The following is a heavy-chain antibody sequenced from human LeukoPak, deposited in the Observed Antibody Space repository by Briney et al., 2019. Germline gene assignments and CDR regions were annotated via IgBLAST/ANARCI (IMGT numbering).Heavy chain of an antibody. CDR2: ITGSDGST. CDR1: GFTFSSYA. D-gene: IGHD6-13*01. J-gene: IGHJ4*02. Sequence: GGSLRLPCAASGFTFSSYAMSWVRQAPGKGLEWVSVITGSDGSTYYAGSVKGRFTISRDNSKNTLYLQMSSLRADDTAVYYCAKGGRIEAAGNIDYWGQGTLVTVSS. V-gene: IGHV3-23*01. CDR3: AKGGRIEAAGNIDY.